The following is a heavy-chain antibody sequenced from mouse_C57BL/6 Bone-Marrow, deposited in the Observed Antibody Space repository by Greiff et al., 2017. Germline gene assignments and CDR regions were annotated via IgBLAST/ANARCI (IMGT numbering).Heavy chain of an antibody. CDR3: ARASNWPDMDY. V-gene: IGHV5-4*03. Sequence: EVKLVESGGGLVKPGGSLKLSCAASGFTFSSYAMSWVRQTPEKRLEWVATISDGGSYTYYPDNVKGRFTISRDNAKNNLYLQMSHLKSEDTAMYYCARASNWPDMDYWGQGTSVTVSS. D-gene: IGHD2-5*01. CDR1: GFTFSSYA. CDR2: ISDGGSYT. J-gene: IGHJ4*01.